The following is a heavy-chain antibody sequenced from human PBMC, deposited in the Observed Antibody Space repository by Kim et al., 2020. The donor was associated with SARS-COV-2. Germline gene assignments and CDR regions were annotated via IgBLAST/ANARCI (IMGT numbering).Heavy chain of an antibody. D-gene: IGHD6-19*01. V-gene: IGHV4-39*01. Sequence: SETLSLTCTVSGDSISSTGYYWGWIRQPPGEGLEWIGSIYYSGSTYYNPSLESRVTISIDASKDQFSLKLSSVTAADAAVYYCARSNGWYEPFYWGQGTLVTVSS. J-gene: IGHJ4*02. CDR3: ARSNGWYEPFY. CDR2: IYYSGST. CDR1: GDSISSTGYY.